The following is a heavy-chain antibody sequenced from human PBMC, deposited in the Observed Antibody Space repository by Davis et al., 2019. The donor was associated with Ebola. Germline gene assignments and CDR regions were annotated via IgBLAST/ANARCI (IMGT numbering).Heavy chain of an antibody. CDR2: IIPILGIA. CDR3: ARDLGWLRVRYYYYGMDV. J-gene: IGHJ6*02. Sequence: SVKVSCKASGGTFSSYAISWVRQAPGQGLEWMGRIIPILGIANYAQKFQGRVTITADKSTSTAYMELSSLRSEDTAGYYCARDLGWLRVRYYYYGMDVWGQGTTVTVSS. CDR1: GGTFSSYA. D-gene: IGHD5-12*01. V-gene: IGHV1-69*04.